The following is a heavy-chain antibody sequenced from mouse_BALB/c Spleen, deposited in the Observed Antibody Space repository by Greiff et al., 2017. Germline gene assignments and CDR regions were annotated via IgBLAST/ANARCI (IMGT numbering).Heavy chain of an antibody. CDR1: GFTFSSYT. Sequence: DVKLVESGGGLVKPGGSLKLSCAASGFTFSSYTMSWVRQTPEKRLEWVATISSGGSYTYYPDSVKGRFTISRDNAKNTLYLQMSSLKSEDTAMYYCTRDPYYPYFDYWGQGTTLTVSS. J-gene: IGHJ2*01. D-gene: IGHD2-10*01. V-gene: IGHV5-6-4*01. CDR3: TRDPYYPYFDY. CDR2: ISSGGSYT.